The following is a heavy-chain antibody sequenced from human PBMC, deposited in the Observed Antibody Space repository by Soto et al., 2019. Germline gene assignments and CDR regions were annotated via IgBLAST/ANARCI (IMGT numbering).Heavy chain of an antibody. V-gene: IGHV1-58*01. J-gene: IGHJ5*02. CDR1: GFTFANSA. CDR3: AADRSGGYIYYDLNWFDP. Sequence: GASVKVSCKASGFTFANSAVQWARQARGQRLEWIGWIVVGSGNTNYAQKFQERITITRDMSTNTAYMQLSSLRSEDTAVYYCAADRSGGYIYYDLNWFDPWGQGTLVTVSS. D-gene: IGHD5-12*01. CDR2: IVVGSGNT.